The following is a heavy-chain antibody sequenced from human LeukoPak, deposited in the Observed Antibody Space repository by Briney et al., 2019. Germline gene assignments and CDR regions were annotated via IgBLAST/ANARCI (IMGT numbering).Heavy chain of an antibody. Sequence: ASVKVSCKASGYTFTSYDINWVRQATGQGLEWMGWMNPNSGNTGYAQKFQGRVTITRNTSISTAYMELSGLRSEDTAVYYCAGCSSTSCSSLAFDIWGQGTMVTVSS. CDR2: MNPNSGNT. J-gene: IGHJ3*02. CDR3: AGCSSTSCSSLAFDI. D-gene: IGHD2-2*01. CDR1: GYTFTSYD. V-gene: IGHV1-8*03.